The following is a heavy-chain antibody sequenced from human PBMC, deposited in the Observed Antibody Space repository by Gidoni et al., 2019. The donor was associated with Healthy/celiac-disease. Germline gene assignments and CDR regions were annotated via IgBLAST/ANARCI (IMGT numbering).Heavy chain of an antibody. Sequence: QVQLQQWGAGLLKPSETLSLTCAVYGGSFSGYYWSWIRQPPGKGLEWIGEINHSGSTNYNPSLKSRVTISVDTSKNQFSLKLSSVTAADTAVYYCARKPYDGFGELLSFDYWGQGTLVTVSS. D-gene: IGHD3-10*01. CDR3: ARKPYDGFGELLSFDY. CDR1: GGSFSGYY. V-gene: IGHV4-34*01. CDR2: INHSGST. J-gene: IGHJ4*02.